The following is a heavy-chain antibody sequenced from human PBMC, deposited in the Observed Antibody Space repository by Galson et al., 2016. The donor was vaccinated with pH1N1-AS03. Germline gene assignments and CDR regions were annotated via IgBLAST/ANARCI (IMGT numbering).Heavy chain of an antibody. Sequence: SLRLSCAASGFTFSGYAMSWVRQAPGKGLEWVAIVSDSGGATFYADSVKGRFTISRDNYKNTVSLQMNSLGVEETAIYYCAKGLTIAGSTYHFDSWGQGTLVTVSS. CDR2: VSDSGGAT. D-gene: IGHD1-20*01. CDR1: GFTFSGYA. V-gene: IGHV3-23*01. CDR3: AKGLTIAGSTYHFDS. J-gene: IGHJ4*02.